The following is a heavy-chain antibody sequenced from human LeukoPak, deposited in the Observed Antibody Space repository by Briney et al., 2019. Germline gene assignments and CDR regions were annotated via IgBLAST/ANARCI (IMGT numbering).Heavy chain of an antibody. J-gene: IGHJ4*02. CDR1: GYTFTRYY. CDR2: INPSGGAT. CDR3: ARGRGKVGYCSGGSCYDFDY. Sequence: APVKASCKASGYTFTRYYMHWGRQAPGQGPEWMGIINPSGGATSYAQKFQDRVTMTRDTSISTAYMELSRLRSDDTAVYYCARGRGKVGYCSGGSCYDFDYWGQGTLVTVSS. D-gene: IGHD2-15*01. V-gene: IGHV1-46*01.